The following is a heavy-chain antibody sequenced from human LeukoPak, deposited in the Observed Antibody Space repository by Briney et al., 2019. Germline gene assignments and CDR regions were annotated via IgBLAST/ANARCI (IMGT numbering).Heavy chain of an antibody. Sequence: SETLSLTCTVSGGSISSYYWSWIRQPPGKGLEWIGYIYYSGSTNYNPSLKSRVTISVDTSKNQFSLKLSSVTAADTAVYYCARGSGYSYGINWFDPWGQGTLVTVSS. CDR2: IYYSGST. CDR3: ARGSGYSYGINWFDP. CDR1: GGSISSYY. D-gene: IGHD5-18*01. V-gene: IGHV4-59*01. J-gene: IGHJ5*02.